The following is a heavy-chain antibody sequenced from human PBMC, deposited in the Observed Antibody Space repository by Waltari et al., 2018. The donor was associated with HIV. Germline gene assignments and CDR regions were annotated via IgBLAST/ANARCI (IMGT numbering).Heavy chain of an antibody. Sequence: QVQLVESGGGVVPPGRSLRLSCAASGFTVSTYGMHWVRQAPGKGLEWVAVIWYDGSNTYYTDSVKGRFTISRDNSKNTLYLQMYSLRAEDTAVYYCARDVQGYCGGERCFYGMDVWGQGTTVTVSS. CDR2: IWYDGSNT. CDR3: ARDVQGYCGGERCFYGMDV. J-gene: IGHJ6*02. CDR1: GFTVSTYG. D-gene: IGHD2-21*01. V-gene: IGHV3-33*01.